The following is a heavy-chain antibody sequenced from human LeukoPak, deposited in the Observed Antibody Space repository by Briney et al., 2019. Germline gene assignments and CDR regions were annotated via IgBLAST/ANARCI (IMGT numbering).Heavy chain of an antibody. CDR3: AKDIGSGYYYYFKN. V-gene: IGHV3-48*04. Sequence: GGSLRLSCAASGFTFSSYSMNWVRQAPGKGLEWVSYISSSSSTIYYADSVKGRFTISRDNAKNSLYLQMNSLKPEDSALYYCAKDIGSGYYYYFKNWGQGTLVTVSS. CDR2: ISSSSSTI. CDR1: GFTFSSYS. D-gene: IGHD3-22*01. J-gene: IGHJ4*02.